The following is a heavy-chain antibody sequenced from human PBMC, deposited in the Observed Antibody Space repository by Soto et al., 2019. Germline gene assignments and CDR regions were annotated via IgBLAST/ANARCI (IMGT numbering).Heavy chain of an antibody. CDR2: IKSKTDGGTT. CDR1: GFTFSNAW. Sequence: EVQLVESGGGLVKPGGSLRLSCAASGFTFSNAWMSWVRQAPGKGLEWVGRIKSKTDGGTTNYAAPGKGRFTISRDDSKNTLYLQMNSLKTEDTAVYYCTTDLLYYYGSGSYEDNKDFDYWGQGTLVTVSS. D-gene: IGHD3-10*01. V-gene: IGHV3-15*01. CDR3: TTDLLYYYGSGSYEDNKDFDY. J-gene: IGHJ4*02.